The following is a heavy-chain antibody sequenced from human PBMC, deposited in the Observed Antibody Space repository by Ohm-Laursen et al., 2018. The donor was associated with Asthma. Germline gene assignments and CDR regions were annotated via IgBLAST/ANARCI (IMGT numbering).Heavy chain of an antibody. CDR2: ISWNSGSI. J-gene: IGHJ4*02. V-gene: IGHV3-9*01. Sequence: SLRLSCAASGFTFEDYAMHWVRQAPGKGLEWVSGISWNSGSIGYADSVKGRFTISRDNAKNSLYLQMNSLRAEDTALYYCAKDQEYRSSSSLDYWGQGTLVTVSS. CDR3: AKDQEYRSSSSLDY. CDR1: GFTFEDYA. D-gene: IGHD6-6*01.